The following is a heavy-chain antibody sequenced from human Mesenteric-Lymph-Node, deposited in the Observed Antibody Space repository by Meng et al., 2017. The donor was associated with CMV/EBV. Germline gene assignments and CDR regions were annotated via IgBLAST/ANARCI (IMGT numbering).Heavy chain of an antibody. D-gene: IGHD6-13*01. Sequence: GGSLRLSCAASGFTFSSYEMNWVRQAPGKGLEWVSYISSSGSTIYYADSVKGRFTISRDNAKNSLYLQMNSLRAEDTAVYYCARSSSWGYYYYGMDVWGQGTTVTVSS. J-gene: IGHJ6*02. V-gene: IGHV3-48*03. CDR1: GFTFSSYE. CDR2: ISSSGSTI. CDR3: ARSSSWGYYYYGMDV.